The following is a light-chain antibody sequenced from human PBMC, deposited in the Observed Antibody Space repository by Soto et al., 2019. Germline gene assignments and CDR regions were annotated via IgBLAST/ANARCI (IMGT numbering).Light chain of an antibody. CDR1: QSVSSSY. CDR3: QQYGSSPRT. Sequence: EIELTQSPGTLSLSPGERATLSCMASQSVSSSYLAWYQQKPGQAPRPLIYGASSRATGIPDRFSGSGSGTDFTLTISRLEPEDFAVYYCQQYGSSPRTFGQGTKVEIK. V-gene: IGKV3-20*01. J-gene: IGKJ1*01. CDR2: GAS.